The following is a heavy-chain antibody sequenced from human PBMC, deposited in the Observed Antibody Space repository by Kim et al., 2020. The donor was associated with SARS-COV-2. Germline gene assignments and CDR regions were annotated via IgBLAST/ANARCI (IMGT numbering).Heavy chain of an antibody. CDR1: GYSFTSYW. D-gene: IGHD3-22*01. V-gene: IGHV5-51*01. CDR2: IYPGDSDT. CDR3: ARRQGSDYYDSSGYSDH. Sequence: GESLKISCKGSGYSFTSYWIGWVRQVPGKCLEWMGIIYPGDSDTRYSPSFQGQVTISVDKSITTAYLQWSSLKASDTAMYYCARRQGSDYYDSSGYSDHWGQGTLVTVSS. J-gene: IGHJ4*02.